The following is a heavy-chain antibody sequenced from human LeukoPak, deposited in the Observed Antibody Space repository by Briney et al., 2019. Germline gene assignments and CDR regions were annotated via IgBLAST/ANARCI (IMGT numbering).Heavy chain of an antibody. V-gene: IGHV3-48*01. CDR2: ISSGSRTI. CDR1: GFTFSNYG. Sequence: PAESLTLSCAAYGFTFSNYGLNWIRQAPGKGLEWVSYISSGSRTINYAASVKGRFTVSRDNAKNSLYLQMNSLRAEDTAVYYCAREMTGYSSSAIDYGGQGTLVTVSS. J-gene: IGHJ4*02. CDR3: AREMTGYSSSAIDY. D-gene: IGHD6-13*01.